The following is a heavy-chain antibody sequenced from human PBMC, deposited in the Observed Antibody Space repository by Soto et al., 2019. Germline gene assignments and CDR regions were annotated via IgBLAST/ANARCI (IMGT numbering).Heavy chain of an antibody. CDR1: GGSISSSSYY. J-gene: IGHJ4*02. CDR2: IYYSGST. Sequence: SETLSLTCTVSGGSISSSSYYWGWIRQPPGKGLEWIGSIYYSGSTYYNPSLKSRVTISVDTSKNQFSLKLSSVTAADTAVYYCASSLLWFGESHSGYFDYWGQGTLVTVSS. D-gene: IGHD3-10*01. CDR3: ASSLLWFGESHSGYFDY. V-gene: IGHV4-39*01.